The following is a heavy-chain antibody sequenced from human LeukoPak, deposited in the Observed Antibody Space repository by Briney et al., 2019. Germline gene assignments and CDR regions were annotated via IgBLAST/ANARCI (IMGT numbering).Heavy chain of an antibody. Sequence: GGSLRLSCAASGFTFSSYWMHWVRQAPGKGLVWVSRINSDGSSTDYADSVKGRFTISRDNAKNTLYLQMNSLRAEDTAVYYCARVAVSRQAFDVWGQGTMVTVSS. CDR2: INSDGSST. CDR3: ARVAVSRQAFDV. V-gene: IGHV3-74*01. CDR1: GFTFSSYW. J-gene: IGHJ3*01. D-gene: IGHD2-8*01.